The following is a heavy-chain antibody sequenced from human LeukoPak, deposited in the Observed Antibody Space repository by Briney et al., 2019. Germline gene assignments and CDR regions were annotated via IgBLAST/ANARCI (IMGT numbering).Heavy chain of an antibody. D-gene: IGHD1-26*01. CDR1: GFTFSSYA. CDR2: ISSSGDGT. V-gene: IGHV3-23*01. Sequence: GGSLRLSCAASGFTFSSYAMSWVRQAPGKGLEWVSGISSSGDGTYYTDSVKGRFTISRDNSKNTLYLQLNSLRAEDAALYYCAKEVGALGEPYFGHWGQGTLVTVSS. CDR3: AKEVGALGEPYFGH. J-gene: IGHJ4*02.